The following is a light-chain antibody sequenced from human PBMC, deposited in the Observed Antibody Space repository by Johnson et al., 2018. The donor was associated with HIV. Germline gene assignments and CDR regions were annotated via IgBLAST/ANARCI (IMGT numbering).Light chain of an antibody. J-gene: IGLJ1*01. CDR2: DND. V-gene: IGLV1-51*02. Sequence: QSVLTQPPSVSAAPGRMVTVSCSGRSSNIGDHSVSWFQHLPGAAPKLLIYDNDRRPLGVPDRFSGFTSAASATPDITGLQRGDVGDYYCATWDSSLSAHVFGTGTKVTVL. CDR1: SSNIGDHS. CDR3: ATWDSSLSAHV.